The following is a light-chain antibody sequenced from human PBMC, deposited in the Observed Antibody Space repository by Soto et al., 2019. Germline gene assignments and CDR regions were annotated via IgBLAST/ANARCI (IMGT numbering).Light chain of an antibody. CDR1: QGISSY. Sequence: ALPMTQSPSSFSASTGDRITITCRASQGISSYLAWYQQKPGKAPKLLIYTASTLQSGVPSRFSGSGSGTDFTLTISCLQSEDFATYYCQQYYSFPLTFGGGTKVDIK. CDR3: QQYYSFPLT. V-gene: IGKV1-8*01. CDR2: TAS. J-gene: IGKJ4*01.